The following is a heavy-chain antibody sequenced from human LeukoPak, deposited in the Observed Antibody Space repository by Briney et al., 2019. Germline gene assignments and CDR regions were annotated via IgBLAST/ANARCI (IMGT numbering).Heavy chain of an antibody. CDR1: GGSISSYY. J-gene: IGHJ5*02. D-gene: IGHD6-13*01. CDR3: ARTLVGSSWGRVFPNNWFDP. V-gene: IGHV4-4*07. CDR2: IYTSGST. Sequence: SETLSLTCTVSGGSISSYYWSWIRQPAGKGLEWIGRIYTSGSTNYNPSLKSRVTMSVDTSKNQFSLKLSSVTAADTAVYYCARTLVGSSWGRVFPNNWFDPWGQGTLVTVSS.